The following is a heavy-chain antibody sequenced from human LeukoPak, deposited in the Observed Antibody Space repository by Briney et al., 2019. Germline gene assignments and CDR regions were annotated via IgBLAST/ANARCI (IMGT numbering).Heavy chain of an antibody. CDR1: GYTFTSYD. J-gene: IGHJ5*02. D-gene: IGHD1-26*01. CDR2: MNPNSGNT. V-gene: IGHV1-8*03. Sequence: ASVKVSCKASGYTFTSYDINWVRQATGQGLEWMGWMNPNSGNTGYAQKFQGRVTITRDTSISTAYMELSSLRSEDTAVYYCARAPSGSYSYNWFDPWGQGTLVTVSS. CDR3: ARAPSGSYSYNWFDP.